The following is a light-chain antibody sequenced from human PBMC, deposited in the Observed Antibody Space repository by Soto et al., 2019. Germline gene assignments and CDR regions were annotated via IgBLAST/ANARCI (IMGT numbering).Light chain of an antibody. CDR3: SSYTSSSTNV. CDR1: STDVGGYNY. V-gene: IGLV2-14*01. CDR2: DVS. J-gene: IGLJ1*01. Sequence: QSVLTQPPSLYGSPGQSITISCTGTSTDVGGYNYVSWYQQHPGKAPKLMIYDVSNRPSGVSNRFSGPKSGNTDSLTISGLQAEDEADYYCSSYTSSSTNVFGTGTKVTVL.